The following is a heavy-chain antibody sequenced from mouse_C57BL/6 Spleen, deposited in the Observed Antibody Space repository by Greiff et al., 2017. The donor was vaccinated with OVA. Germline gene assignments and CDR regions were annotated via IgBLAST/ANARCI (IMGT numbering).Heavy chain of an antibody. CDR3: ARRESSGFDY. Sequence: EVQLQQSGPELVKPGASVKISCKASGYSFTGYYMNWVKQSPEKSLEWIGEINPSTGGTTYNQKFEAKATLTVDKSSSTAYMQLKSLTSEDSAVYYCARRESSGFDYWGQGTTLTVSS. CDR1: GYSFTGYY. V-gene: IGHV1-42*01. D-gene: IGHD3-2*02. CDR2: INPSTGGT. J-gene: IGHJ2*01.